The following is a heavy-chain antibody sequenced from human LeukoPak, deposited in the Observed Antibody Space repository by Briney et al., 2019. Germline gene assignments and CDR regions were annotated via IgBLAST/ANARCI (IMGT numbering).Heavy chain of an antibody. J-gene: IGHJ4*02. CDR3: AGERGEEYSSGWYKRNYFDN. CDR1: GGSISSYY. D-gene: IGHD6-19*01. Sequence: KPSETLSLTCTVSGGSISSYYWSWIRQPAGKGLEWIGRIYTSGSTNYNPSLKSRVTMSVDTSKNQFSLKLTSVTGADTAVYYCAGERGEEYSSGWYKRNYFDNWGQGIRVTVSS. V-gene: IGHV4-4*07. CDR2: IYTSGST.